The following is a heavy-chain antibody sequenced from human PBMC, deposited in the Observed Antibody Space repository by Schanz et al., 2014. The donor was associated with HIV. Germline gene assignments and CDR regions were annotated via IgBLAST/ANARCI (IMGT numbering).Heavy chain of an antibody. CDR3: AREGESSGRAGLFDL. Sequence: QVQLVESGGGVVQPGRSLRLSCAASGFTFSIYGMHWVRQAPGKGLEWVAVISYDGSNKYYADSVKGRFTISRDNSKNTLYLQMNSLRAEDTAVYYCAREGESSGRAGLFDLWGQGAMVTVSS. V-gene: IGHV3-30*03. J-gene: IGHJ3*01. CDR2: ISYDGSNK. D-gene: IGHD6-19*01. CDR1: GFTFSIYG.